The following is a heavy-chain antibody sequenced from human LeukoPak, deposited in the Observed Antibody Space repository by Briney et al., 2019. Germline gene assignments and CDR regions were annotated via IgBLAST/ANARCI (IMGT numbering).Heavy chain of an antibody. CDR3: ARDALRPGDHPPDY. V-gene: IGHV3-30-3*01. J-gene: IGHJ4*02. CDR2: ISYDGSNK. Sequence: PGGSLRLSCAASGFIFSSYAMHWLRQAPGKGLEWVTVISYDGSNKYYADSVKGRFTISRDNSKNTLYLQMDSLRTEDTAVYYCARDALRPGDHPPDYWGRGTLVTVSS. D-gene: IGHD7-27*01. CDR1: GFIFSSYA.